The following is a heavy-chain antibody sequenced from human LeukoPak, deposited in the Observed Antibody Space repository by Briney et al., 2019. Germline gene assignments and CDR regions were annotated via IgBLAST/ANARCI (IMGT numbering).Heavy chain of an antibody. CDR1: GGSISSYY. CDR3: ATGGSDPFDY. V-gene: IGHV4-59*01. CDR2: TYYSGST. D-gene: IGHD6-19*01. Sequence: PSETLSLTCTVSGGSISSYYWSWIRQPPGKGLEWIGYTYYSGSTNYNPSLRSRVTISVDTSKNQFSLKLSSVTAADTAVYYCATGGSDPFDYWGQGTLVTVSS. J-gene: IGHJ4*02.